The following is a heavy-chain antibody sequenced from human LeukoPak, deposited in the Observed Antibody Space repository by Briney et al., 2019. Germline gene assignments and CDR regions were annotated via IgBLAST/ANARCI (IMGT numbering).Heavy chain of an antibody. CDR1: GGSFSGYY. Sequence: SETLSLTCAVYGGSFSGYYWSWIRQPPGKGLEWIGEINHSGSTNYNPSLKSRVTISIDTSKNQFSLKLNFVTAADTAVYYCARDRYCSGRSCYGPPDYWGQGALVIVS. J-gene: IGHJ4*02. CDR3: ARDRYCSGRSCYGPPDY. CDR2: INHSGST. V-gene: IGHV4-34*01. D-gene: IGHD2-15*01.